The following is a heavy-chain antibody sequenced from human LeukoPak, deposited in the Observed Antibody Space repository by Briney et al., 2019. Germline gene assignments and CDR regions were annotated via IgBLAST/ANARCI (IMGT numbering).Heavy chain of an antibody. CDR3: SRAGGGYSYGYYMDV. CDR2: ISSSSLYI. Sequence: PGGSLRLSCATSGFTFSSYSMNWVRQAPGKALEWVSSISSSSLYIYYADSVRGRFTISRDNAKSSLYLQMNSLRAEDTAVYYCSRAGGGYSYGYYMDVWGKGTTVSIS. CDR1: GFTFSSYS. J-gene: IGHJ6*03. V-gene: IGHV3-21*01. D-gene: IGHD5-18*01.